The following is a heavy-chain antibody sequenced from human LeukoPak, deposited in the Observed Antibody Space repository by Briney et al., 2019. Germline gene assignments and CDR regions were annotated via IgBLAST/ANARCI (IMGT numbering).Heavy chain of an antibody. CDR3: ARAKVSGYPTYWYFDL. V-gene: IGHV1-69*06. Sequence: GASVKVSCKASGDTFIRYALSWVRQAPGQGLAWMGGIFTVFGTTHYAKDLQGRVTLTADKSTNTVYMELTSLRSEDTAIYYRARAKVSGYPTYWYFDLWGRGTLVTVSS. J-gene: IGHJ2*01. CDR2: IFTVFGTT. D-gene: IGHD3-9*01. CDR1: GDTFIRYA.